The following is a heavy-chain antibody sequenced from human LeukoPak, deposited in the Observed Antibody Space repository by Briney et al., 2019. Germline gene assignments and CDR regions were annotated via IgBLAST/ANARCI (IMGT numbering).Heavy chain of an antibody. CDR2: INHSGST. V-gene: IGHV4-34*01. CDR1: VEPFSNYF. D-gene: IGHD5-24*01. Sequence: SETLSLTCAVYVEPFSNYFWSWIRQSPGKGLEWIGEINHSGSTNYNSSLTSRVTISVDTSKNQFSLNLSSVTAADTAIYYCARGLGQYDHWGQGTLVTVSS. J-gene: IGHJ4*02. CDR3: ARGLGQYDH.